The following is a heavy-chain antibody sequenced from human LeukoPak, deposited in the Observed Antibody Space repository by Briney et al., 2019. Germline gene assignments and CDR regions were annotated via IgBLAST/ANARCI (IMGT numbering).Heavy chain of an antibody. CDR3: ARDMLVPAAPRIIWFDP. CDR2: INPSGGST. J-gene: IGHJ5*02. V-gene: IGHV1-46*01. CDR1: GYTFTSYY. Sequence: ASVKVSCKASGYTFTSYYMHWVRQAPGQGLEWMGIINPSGGSTSYAQKFQGRVTMTRDTSTSTVYMELSSLRSEDTAVYYCARDMLVPAAPRIIWFDPWGQGSLVTVSS. D-gene: IGHD2-2*01.